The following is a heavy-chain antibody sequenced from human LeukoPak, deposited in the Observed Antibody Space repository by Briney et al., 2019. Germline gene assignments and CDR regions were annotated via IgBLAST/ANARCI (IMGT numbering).Heavy chain of an antibody. V-gene: IGHV4-34*01. Sequence: SETLSLTCAVYGGSFSGYCWSWIRQPPGKGLEWIGEINHSGSTNYNPSLKSRVTISVDTSKNQFSLKLSSVTAADTAVYYCARGRIVATTRSSFDYWGQGTLVTVSS. J-gene: IGHJ4*02. CDR3: ARGRIVATTRSSFDY. CDR1: GGSFSGYC. CDR2: INHSGST. D-gene: IGHD5-12*01.